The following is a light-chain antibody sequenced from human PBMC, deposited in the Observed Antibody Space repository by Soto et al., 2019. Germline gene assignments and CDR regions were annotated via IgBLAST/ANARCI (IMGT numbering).Light chain of an antibody. CDR3: CSYAGRYPRVV. CDR2: DVT. CDR1: SDEIGDYNS. Sequence: QSALTQPRSVSGSPGQSVTVSCTGASDEIGDYNSVSWYQQYPGKPPKLMIYDVTKRSSGVPDRCSGSKSGNTASLTITGLLAEDEADYYCCSYAGRYPRVVFGGGTKLTVL. V-gene: IGLV2-11*01. J-gene: IGLJ2*01.